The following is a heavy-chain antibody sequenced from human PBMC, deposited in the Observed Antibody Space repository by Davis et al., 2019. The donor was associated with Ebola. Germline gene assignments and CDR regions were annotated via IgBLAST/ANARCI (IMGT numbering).Heavy chain of an antibody. CDR3: ARVGLGELSLSLDY. D-gene: IGHD3-16*02. CDR2: IYSGGST. Sequence: PGGSLRLSCAASGFTVSSNYMSWVRQAPGKGLEWVSVIYSGGSTYYADSVKGRFTISRDNAKNTLYLQMNSLRAEDTAVYYCARVGLGELSLSLDYWGQGTLVTVSS. CDR1: GFTVSSNY. V-gene: IGHV3-66*01. J-gene: IGHJ4*02.